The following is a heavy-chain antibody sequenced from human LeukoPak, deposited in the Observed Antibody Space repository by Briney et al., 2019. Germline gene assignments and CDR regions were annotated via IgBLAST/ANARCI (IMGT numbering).Heavy chain of an antibody. CDR1: GYTFTGYY. V-gene: IGHV1-2*02. CDR3: ARGAGYSYGSHFDY. CDR2: INPNSGGT. J-gene: IGHJ4*02. D-gene: IGHD5-18*01. Sequence: ASVKVSCKASGYTFTGYYMHWVRQAPGQGLEWMGWINPNSGGTNYAQKFQGRVTMTRDTSISTAYMELSRLRSDDTAVYYCARGAGYSYGSHFDYWGQGTLVTVSS.